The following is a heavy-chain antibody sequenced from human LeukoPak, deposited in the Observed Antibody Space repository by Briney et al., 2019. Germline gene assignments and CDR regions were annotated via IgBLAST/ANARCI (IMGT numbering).Heavy chain of an antibody. CDR1: GFTVSDNY. CDR3: VRGADTGYSSDS. D-gene: IGHD3-9*01. V-gene: IGHV3-74*01. J-gene: IGHJ4*02. CDR2: INSDGRST. Sequence: GGSLRLSCAVSGFTVSDNYMSWVRQAPGKGLVWVSRINSDGRSTNYADSVKGRFSISRDNAENTLYLQMNSLRVEDTAVYYCVRGADTGYSSDSWGQGTLVTVSS.